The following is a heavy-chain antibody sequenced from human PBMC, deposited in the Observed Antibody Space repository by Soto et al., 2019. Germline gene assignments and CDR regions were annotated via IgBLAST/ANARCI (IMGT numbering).Heavy chain of an antibody. CDR3: ARVGSRDAYNYVLDK. D-gene: IGHD3-16*01. J-gene: IGHJ4*02. CDR2: IIPPLPTP. V-gene: IGHV1-69*06. CDR1: GGIFSNFA. Sequence: QVQLVQSGPEVKKPGSSVKVSCTASGGIFSNFAVSWVRQAPGHGLEWMGGIIPPLPTPRYPQKFQGRVTIAAVKTIAYVELSSLTSDDTAVYYCARVGSRDAYNYVLDKWGQGTLVTVSS.